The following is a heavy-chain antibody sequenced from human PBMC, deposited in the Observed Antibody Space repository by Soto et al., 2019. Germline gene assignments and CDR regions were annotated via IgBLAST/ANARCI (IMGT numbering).Heavy chain of an antibody. CDR2: INHRGSA. D-gene: IGHD5-12*01. V-gene: IGHV4-34*02. CDR3: ARTDIVTTNCFDP. Sequence: QVHLRQWGAGLLKPSETLSLTCAVYGESFIGYYWTWIRQPPGKGLEWIGEINHRGSANYNPSLKSRVTISVDTSNNQFSLKLSSVTAADTSVYYCARTDIVTTNCFDPWGQGTLVTVSS. CDR1: GESFIGYY. J-gene: IGHJ5*02.